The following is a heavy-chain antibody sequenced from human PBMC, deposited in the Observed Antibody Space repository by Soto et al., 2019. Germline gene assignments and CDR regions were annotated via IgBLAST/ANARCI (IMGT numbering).Heavy chain of an antibody. CDR1: GFTVSSNY. CDR3: ARYYYDSSGYPAGGAVYYYYGMDV. CDR2: IYSGGST. V-gene: IGHV3-53*01. J-gene: IGHJ6*02. Sequence: GGSLRLSCAASGFTVSSNYMSWVRQAPGKGLEWVSVIYSGGSTYYADSVKGRCTISRDNSKNTLYLQMNSLRAEDTAVYYCARYYYDSSGYPAGGAVYYYYGMDVWGQGTTVTVSS. D-gene: IGHD3-22*01.